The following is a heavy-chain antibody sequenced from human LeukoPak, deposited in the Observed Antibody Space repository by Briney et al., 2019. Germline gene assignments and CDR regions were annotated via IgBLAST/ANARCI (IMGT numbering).Heavy chain of an antibody. V-gene: IGHV3-21*04. Sequence: GGSLRLSCAASGFTFSTYSMNWVRQAPGKGLEWVSSISSSSSYIYYADSVKGRFTISRDNAKKSLYLQMNSLRAEDTAAYYCARDLMGIAYRGAFYYWGQGTLVTVSS. CDR1: GFTFSTYS. CDR3: ARDLMGIAYRGAFYY. J-gene: IGHJ4*02. D-gene: IGHD6-13*01. CDR2: ISSSSSYI.